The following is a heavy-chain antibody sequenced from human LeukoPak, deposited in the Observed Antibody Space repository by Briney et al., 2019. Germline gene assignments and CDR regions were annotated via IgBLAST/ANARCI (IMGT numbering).Heavy chain of an antibody. CDR2: ISGSGGST. J-gene: IGHJ4*02. CDR1: GFTFSNYA. CDR3: AKAYYDSSGYYNYFDY. Sequence: AGGSLRLSCAASGFTFSNYAMSWVRQAPGKGLEWVSSISGSGGSTLYADSVKGRFTIPRDNSKNTLYLQMNSLRAEDTAVYYCAKAYYDSSGYYNYFDYWGQGTLVTVSS. V-gene: IGHV3-23*01. D-gene: IGHD3-22*01.